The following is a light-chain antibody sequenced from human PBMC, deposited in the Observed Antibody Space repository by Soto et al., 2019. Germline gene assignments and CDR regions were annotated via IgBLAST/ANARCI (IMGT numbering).Light chain of an antibody. V-gene: IGKV1-5*01. CDR2: DAS. Sequence: DIQMTQSPSTLSASVGDRVTITCRASQSISSWLAWYQQKPGKAPKLLIYDASSLESGVPSRFSGSGSGTEFTLTISSLQPYDFAAYYGLQYICYSAFVQG. CDR1: QSISSW. J-gene: IGKJ2*01. CDR3: LQYICYSA.